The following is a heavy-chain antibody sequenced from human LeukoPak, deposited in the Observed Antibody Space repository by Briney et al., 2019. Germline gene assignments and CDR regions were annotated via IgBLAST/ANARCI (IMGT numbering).Heavy chain of an antibody. CDR1: GFTFSDYY. CDR2: ISSSGSTI. CDR3: ASSPPSIAARPGFHYFDY. J-gene: IGHJ4*02. Sequence: GGPLRLSCAASGFTFSDYYMSWIRQAPGKGLEWVSYISSSGSTIYYADSVKGRFTISRDNAKNSLYLQMNSLRAEDTAVYYCASSPPSIAARPGFHYFDYWGQGTLVTVSS. D-gene: IGHD6-6*01. V-gene: IGHV3-11*01.